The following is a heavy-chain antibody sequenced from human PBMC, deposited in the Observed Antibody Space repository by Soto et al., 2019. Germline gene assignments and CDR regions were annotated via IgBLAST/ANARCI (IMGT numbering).Heavy chain of an antibody. CDR2: IAYDGTNK. CDR3: AKREDTAFYD. V-gene: IGHV3-30*18. J-gene: IGHJ4*02. D-gene: IGHD5-18*01. Sequence: QVQLVESGGGLVQPGRSLRLSCAASGFTFSAYNMHWVRQAPGKGLEWLAVIAYDGTNKYYGDSVKGRFTISRDNSRNTLFLQMNSLQREDTAVYDGAKREDTAFYDWGRGTLVTVSS. CDR1: GFTFSAYN.